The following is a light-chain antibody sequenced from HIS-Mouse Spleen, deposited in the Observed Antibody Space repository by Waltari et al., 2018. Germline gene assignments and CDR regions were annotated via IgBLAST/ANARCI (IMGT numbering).Light chain of an antibody. J-gene: IGLJ3*02. CDR1: ALPKQY. CDR3: QSADSSGTWV. Sequence: SYELTQPPSVSVSPGQTARITCSGDALPKQYAYWYQQKPGQAPVLVIYKDSQRPSGCTERFSGSSSGTTVTLTISGVQAEDEADYYCQSADSSGTWVFGGGTKLTVL. CDR2: KDS. V-gene: IGLV3-25*03.